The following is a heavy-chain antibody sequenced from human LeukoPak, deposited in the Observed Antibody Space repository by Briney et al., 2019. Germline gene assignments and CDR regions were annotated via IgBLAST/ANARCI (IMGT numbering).Heavy chain of an antibody. J-gene: IGHJ4*02. CDR3: ARRGGGLWFGELYHFDY. V-gene: IGHV4-39*01. CDR1: GGSICSSSYY. Sequence: PSETLSLTCTVSGGSICSSSYYWGWIRQPPGKGLEWIGSIYYSGSTYYNPSLKSRVTISVDTSKNQFSLKLSSVTAADTAVYYCARRGGGLWFGELYHFDYWGQGTLVTVSS. D-gene: IGHD3-10*01. CDR2: IYYSGST.